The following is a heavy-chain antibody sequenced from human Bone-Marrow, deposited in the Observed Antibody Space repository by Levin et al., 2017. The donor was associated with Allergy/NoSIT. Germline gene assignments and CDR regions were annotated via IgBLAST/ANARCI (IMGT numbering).Heavy chain of an antibody. D-gene: IGHD2-15*01. CDR1: GYTFTGYY. Sequence: AASVKVSCRTSGYTFTGYYLHWVRQAPGQGLEWLGRINPHDGATDYAETFQGRVTMTRDTSIRTAYMELTRLTSEDTAVYYCARGSDLYYAYDFWGQGTIVTVSS. CDR2: INPHDGAT. CDR3: ARGSDLYYAYDF. V-gene: IGHV1-2*06. J-gene: IGHJ3*01.